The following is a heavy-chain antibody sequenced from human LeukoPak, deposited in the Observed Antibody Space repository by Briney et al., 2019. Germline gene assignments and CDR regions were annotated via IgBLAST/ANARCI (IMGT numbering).Heavy chain of an antibody. CDR1: GYTFTGDY. CDR3: ARDAEMVRGAIITSNWFDP. CDR2: INPNSGGT. Sequence: GASVKVSCKASGYTFTGDYMHWVRQAPGQGLEWMGWINPNSGGTNYAQKFQGRVTLTRDTSISTAYMELSSLSSDDTAVYYCARDAEMVRGAIITSNWFDPWGQGTLVTVSS. V-gene: IGHV1-2*02. D-gene: IGHD3-10*01. J-gene: IGHJ5*02.